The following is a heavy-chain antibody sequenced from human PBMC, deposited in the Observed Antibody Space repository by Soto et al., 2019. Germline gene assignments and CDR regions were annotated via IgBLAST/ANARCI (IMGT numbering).Heavy chain of an antibody. V-gene: IGHV3-53*01. Sequence: EVQLVESGGGLIQPGGSLRLSCAASGFTVSSNDMSWVRQAPGKGLEWVSVIYSGGSTYYADSVKGRFTISRDNSKNTLYLQMNSLRDEDTAVYHCARGSTNTLLRFYYYFDYWRQGTLVTVSS. J-gene: IGHJ4*02. D-gene: IGHD3-3*01. CDR2: IYSGGST. CDR1: GFTVSSND. CDR3: ARGSTNTLLRFYYYFDY.